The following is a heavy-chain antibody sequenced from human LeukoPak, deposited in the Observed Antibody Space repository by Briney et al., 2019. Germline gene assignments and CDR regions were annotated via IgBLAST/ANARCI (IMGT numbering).Heavy chain of an antibody. CDR3: ARDRHDRFDY. D-gene: IGHD1-1*01. CDR1: GGAFSSYA. Sequence: APVKVSCKASGGAFSSYAISWVRQAPGQGLEWMGGIIPIFGTANYAQKFQGRVTITADESTSTAYMELSSLRSEDTAVYYCARDRHDRFDYWGQGTLVTVSS. CDR2: IIPIFGTA. V-gene: IGHV1-69*13. J-gene: IGHJ4*02.